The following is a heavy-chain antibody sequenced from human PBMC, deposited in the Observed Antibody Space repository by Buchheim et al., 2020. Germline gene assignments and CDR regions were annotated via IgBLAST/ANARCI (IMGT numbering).Heavy chain of an antibody. V-gene: IGHV3-48*04. CDR1: RFTFSSYS. Sequence: EVQLVESGGGLVQPGGSLRLSCAASRFTFSSYSMNWVRQAPGKGLEWVSYISSSSSTIYYADSVKGRFTISRDNAKNSLYLQMNSLRAEDTAVYYCARVRLYYYDSSGVLDYWGQGTL. CDR2: ISSSSSTI. D-gene: IGHD3-22*01. J-gene: IGHJ4*02. CDR3: ARVRLYYYDSSGVLDY.